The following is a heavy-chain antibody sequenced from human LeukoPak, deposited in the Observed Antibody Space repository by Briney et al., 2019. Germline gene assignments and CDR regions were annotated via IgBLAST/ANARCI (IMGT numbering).Heavy chain of an antibody. V-gene: IGHV3-23*01. CDR2: ITGSGGST. CDR1: GFTFSSYA. CDR3: ARGGRIALTPFDY. J-gene: IGHJ4*02. D-gene: IGHD2-21*01. Sequence: GGSLRLSCAASGFTFSSYAMSWVRQAPGKGLEWVSAITGSGGSTYYADSVKGRFTISRDNSKNTLYLQMNSLRAEDTAVYYCARGGRIALTPFDYWGQGTLDTVSS.